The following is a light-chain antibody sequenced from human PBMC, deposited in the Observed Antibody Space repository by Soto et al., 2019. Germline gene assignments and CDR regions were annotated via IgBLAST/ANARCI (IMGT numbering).Light chain of an antibody. CDR1: QNVNNK. Sequence: EMVMTQSPATLSVSPGERATLSCRASQNVNNKLAWYQQKPGQAPRLIIYDSSSRATGIPARFSGSGSGTEFTLTISSLQSEDFAVYYCQQYNNWPPVYTFGLGTKLEIK. CDR2: DSS. CDR3: QQYNNWPPVYT. J-gene: IGKJ2*01. V-gene: IGKV3D-15*01.